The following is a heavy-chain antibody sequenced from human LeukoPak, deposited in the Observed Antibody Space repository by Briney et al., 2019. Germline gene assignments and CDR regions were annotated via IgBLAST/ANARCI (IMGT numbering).Heavy chain of an antibody. V-gene: IGHV3-7*01. CDR2: IKQNGSEK. Sequence: GGSLRLSCAASGFTFSSYWMSWVRQAPGKGLEWVANIKQNGSEKYYADSVKGRFTISRDNAKNSLYLHMNSLRAENPAVNYCARGSWGVLGFWGQGTLVTVSS. D-gene: IGHD3-10*01. CDR1: GFTFSSYW. CDR3: ARGSWGVLGF. J-gene: IGHJ4*02.